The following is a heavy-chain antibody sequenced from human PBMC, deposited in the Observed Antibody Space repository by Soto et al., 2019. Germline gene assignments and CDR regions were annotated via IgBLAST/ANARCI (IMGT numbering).Heavy chain of an antibody. CDR1: GGSVSSGSYY. J-gene: IGHJ5*02. CDR3: ARDVLRHPVWFDP. CDR2: IYYSGST. Sequence: SETLSLTCTVSGGSVSSGSYYWSWIRQPPGKGLEWIGYIYYSGSTNYNPSLKSRVTISVDTSKNQFSLKLSSVTAADTAVYYCARDVLRHPVWFDPWGQGTLVTVSS. V-gene: IGHV4-61*01.